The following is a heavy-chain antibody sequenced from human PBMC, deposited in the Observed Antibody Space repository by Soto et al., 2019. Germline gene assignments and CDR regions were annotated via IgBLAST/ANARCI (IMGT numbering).Heavy chain of an antibody. D-gene: IGHD3-10*01. V-gene: IGHV1-69*02. J-gene: IGHJ4*02. CDR3: AASYGSGYRAFDY. CDR2: VNPIVSMS. Sequence: QVQLVQSGAEVKKPGSSVKVSCKASGDTFSFYTINWVRQAPGLGLEWMGRVNPIVSMSNYAQKFQGIVTMTADKSTTTAYMPLSSLSSEDTAIYYCAASYGSGYRAFDYWGQGALVTVSS. CDR1: GDTFSFYT.